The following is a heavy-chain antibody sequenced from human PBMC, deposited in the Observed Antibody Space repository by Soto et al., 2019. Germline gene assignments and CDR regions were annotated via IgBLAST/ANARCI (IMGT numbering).Heavy chain of an antibody. CDR1: GYTFTSYA. Sequence: GASVKVSCKASGYTFTSYAMHWVRQAPGQRLEWMGWINAGNGNTKYSQKFQGRVTITRDTSASTAYMELSSLRSEDTAVYYCARGLGYDSSGYYRYFDYWGQGTLVTVSS. J-gene: IGHJ4*02. CDR3: ARGLGYDSSGYYRYFDY. CDR2: INAGNGNT. D-gene: IGHD3-22*01. V-gene: IGHV1-3*01.